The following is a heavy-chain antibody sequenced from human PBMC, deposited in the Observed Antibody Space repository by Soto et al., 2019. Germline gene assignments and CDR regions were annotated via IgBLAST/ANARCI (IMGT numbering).Heavy chain of an antibody. J-gene: IGHJ3*01. V-gene: IGHV6-1*01. Sequence: SQALSLSCALSGNSVYTKSAACNWFRQSPSKGLEWLGRTYYRSKWYNDYAVSVKSRITINPDTSKNQFSLQLNSVTPEDTAVYYCARVPILFCLKSDHRDVHDFRSRGSMVTVSS. CDR2: TYYRSKWYN. CDR1: GNSVYTKSAA. CDR3: ARVPILFCLKSDHRDVHDF. D-gene: IGHD3-16*01.